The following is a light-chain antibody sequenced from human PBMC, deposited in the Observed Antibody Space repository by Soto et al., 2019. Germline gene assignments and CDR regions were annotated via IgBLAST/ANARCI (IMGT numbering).Light chain of an antibody. V-gene: IGKV1-9*01. CDR1: QGITSY. Sequence: IPVTQSPSSLSASVGDRVTITCRASQGITSYLAWYQQKPGKAPKLLIYAASALQTGVSSRFSGSGYGTDFAPTISNLQSEDFATYFCQQLYSYPLTFGGGTTVEF. CDR2: AAS. CDR3: QQLYSYPLT. J-gene: IGKJ4*01.